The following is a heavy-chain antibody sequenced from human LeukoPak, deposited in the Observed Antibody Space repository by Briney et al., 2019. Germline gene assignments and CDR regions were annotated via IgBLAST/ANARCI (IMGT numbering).Heavy chain of an antibody. J-gene: IGHJ4*02. V-gene: IGHV3-7*01. D-gene: IGHD6-19*01. Sequence: GGSLRLSCAASGFTFSNQWMSWLRQAPGKGLEWVANIKVDGSEKYYVDSVKGRFTISRDNAKNSLYLQMNSLRADDTAMYYCARGLQWLVHDYWGQGTLVTVSS. CDR1: GFTFSNQW. CDR3: ARGLQWLVHDY. CDR2: IKVDGSEK.